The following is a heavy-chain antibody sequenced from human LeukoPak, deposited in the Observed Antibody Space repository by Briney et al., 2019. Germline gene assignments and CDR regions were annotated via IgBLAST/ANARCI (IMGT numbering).Heavy chain of an antibody. Sequence: GESLKISCKGSGYSFASYSIGWVRQMPGKGLEWMGAIYPGDPDTRYSPSFQGQVTISADKAINTAYLQWSSLKASDTAMYYCARQEGDEIAAAVDYWGQGTLVTVSS. CDR1: GYSFASYS. D-gene: IGHD6-13*01. CDR3: ARQEGDEIAAAVDY. CDR2: IYPGDPDT. J-gene: IGHJ4*02. V-gene: IGHV5-51*01.